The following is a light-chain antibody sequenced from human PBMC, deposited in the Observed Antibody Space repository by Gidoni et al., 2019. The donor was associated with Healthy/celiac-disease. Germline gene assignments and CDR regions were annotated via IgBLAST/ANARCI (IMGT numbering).Light chain of an antibody. J-gene: IGKJ2*01. CDR1: QSPLHSNGYNY. V-gene: IGKV2-28*01. CDR2: LGS. Sequence: GEPASISCRSSQSPLHSNGYNYLDWYLQKPGQSPQLLIYLGSNRASGVPDVFSGSGTGTDFTLKISRVEAEDVGVYYCMQALQTPRTFGQGTKLEIK. CDR3: MQALQTPRT.